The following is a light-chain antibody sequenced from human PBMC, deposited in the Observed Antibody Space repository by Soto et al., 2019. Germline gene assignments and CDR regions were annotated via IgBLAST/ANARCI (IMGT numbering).Light chain of an antibody. Sequence: EIVLTQSPATLSLSPGERATLSCRASQSVSSYLAWYQQKPGQAPRLLIYDASNRATGIPARFSGSGSGTDFTLTISSLGPEDFAVYYCQQRSNPYTFGQGTKLEIK. V-gene: IGKV3-11*01. CDR3: QQRSNPYT. CDR1: QSVSSY. CDR2: DAS. J-gene: IGKJ2*01.